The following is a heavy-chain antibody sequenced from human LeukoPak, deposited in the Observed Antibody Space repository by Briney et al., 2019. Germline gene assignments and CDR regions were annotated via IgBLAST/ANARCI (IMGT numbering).Heavy chain of an antibody. CDR1: GYSFTSYW. V-gene: IGHV5-51*01. D-gene: IGHD6-13*01. Sequence: GESLKISCKGSGYSFTSYWIGWVRQMPGKGLEWMGIIYPGDSDTRYSPSFQGQVTISADKSISTAYLQWSSLKASDTAMYYCARFGVRGAAAGPGDWFDPWGQGTLVTVSS. J-gene: IGHJ5*02. CDR2: IYPGDSDT. CDR3: ARFGVRGAAAGPGDWFDP.